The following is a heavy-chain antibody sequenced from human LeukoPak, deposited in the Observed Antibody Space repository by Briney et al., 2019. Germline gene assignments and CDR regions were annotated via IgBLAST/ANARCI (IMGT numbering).Heavy chain of an antibody. Sequence: PGGSLRLSCAASGFTFSLYSMNWVRQAPGRGLEWVSYIRGSRDSSSPIYYADSVKGRFTISRDNAKNSLYLQMNSLRAEDTAVYYCARDPNYFDTSGYYRSHYAFDIWGQGTMVTVSS. CDR1: GFTFSLYS. V-gene: IGHV3-48*01. CDR2: IRGSRDSSSPI. J-gene: IGHJ3*02. CDR3: ARDPNYFDTSGYYRSHYAFDI. D-gene: IGHD3-22*01.